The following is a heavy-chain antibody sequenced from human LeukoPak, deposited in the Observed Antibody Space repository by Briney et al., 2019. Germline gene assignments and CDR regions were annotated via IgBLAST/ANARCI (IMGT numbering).Heavy chain of an antibody. CDR1: GFTFSSYA. D-gene: IGHD3-10*01. Sequence: GGSLRLSCAASGFTFSSYAMHWVRQAPGKGLEWVAVISYDGSNKYYADSVKGRFTISRDNSKNTLYLQMNSLRAEDTAVYYCASRGVTDWGQGTLVTVSS. V-gene: IGHV3-30*04. CDR2: ISYDGSNK. J-gene: IGHJ4*02. CDR3: ASRGVTD.